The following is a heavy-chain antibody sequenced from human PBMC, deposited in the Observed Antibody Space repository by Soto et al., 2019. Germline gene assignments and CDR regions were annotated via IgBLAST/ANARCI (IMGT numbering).Heavy chain of an antibody. CDR2: INHSGST. CDR3: ARERTPPRFDS. J-gene: IGHJ4*02. D-gene: IGHD2-2*01. CDR1: GGSFSGYY. Sequence: SETLSLTCAVYGGSFSGYYWSWIRQPPGKGLEWIGEINHSGSTNYNPSLKSRVTISVDTSKNQFSLKLSSVTAADTAVYYCARERTPPRFDSWGQGPLVTVSS. V-gene: IGHV4-34*01.